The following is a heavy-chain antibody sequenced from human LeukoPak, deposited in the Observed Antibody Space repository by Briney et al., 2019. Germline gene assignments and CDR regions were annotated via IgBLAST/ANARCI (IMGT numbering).Heavy chain of an antibody. J-gene: IGHJ4*02. CDR2: IYYRGST. Sequence: SETLSLTCTVSGGSSGSDYWSWIRQPPGKGLEWIGYIYYRGSTNYNPSLKGRVTISVDTSKNQFSLKLSSVTAADTAVYYCARLSGYSSGHYYSDYWGQGTLVTVSS. CDR1: GGSSGSDY. D-gene: IGHD3-22*01. V-gene: IGHV4-59*01. CDR3: ARLSGYSSGHYYSDY.